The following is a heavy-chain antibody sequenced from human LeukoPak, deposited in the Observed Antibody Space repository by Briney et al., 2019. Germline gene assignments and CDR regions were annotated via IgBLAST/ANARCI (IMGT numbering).Heavy chain of an antibody. CDR3: ARDRGYCSSTSCYQYGDAFDI. V-gene: IGHV3-21*06. CDR1: GFTFSSYW. D-gene: IGHD2-2*01. Sequence: GGSLRLSCAASGFTFSSYWMHWVRQAPGKGLEWVSSISSGSRRIHYADSMRGRFTISRDNAKSSVYLQMNSLRAEDTAVYYCARDRGYCSSTSCYQYGDAFDIWGQGTMVTVSS. J-gene: IGHJ3*02. CDR2: ISSGSRRI.